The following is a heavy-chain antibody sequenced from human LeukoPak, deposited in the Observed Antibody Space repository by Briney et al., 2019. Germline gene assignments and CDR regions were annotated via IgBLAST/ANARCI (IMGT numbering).Heavy chain of an antibody. CDR1: GYTFTSYY. V-gene: IGHV1-46*01. D-gene: IGHD6-19*01. J-gene: IGHJ4*02. CDR3: ARGPRDSSGWYYYFDY. CDR2: INPSGGST. Sequence: ASVKVSCKASGYTFTSYYMHWVRQAPGQGLEWMGIINPSGGSTSYAQKFQGRVTMTRDMSTRTVYMELSSLRSEDTAVYYCARGPRDSSGWYYYFDYWGKGTLVTVSS.